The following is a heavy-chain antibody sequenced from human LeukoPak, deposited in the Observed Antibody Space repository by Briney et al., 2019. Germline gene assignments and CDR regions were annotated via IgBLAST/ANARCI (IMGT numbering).Heavy chain of an antibody. CDR3: ARVGEGGGYSYIFDY. CDR2: IYSGGST. V-gene: IGHV3-66*01. J-gene: IGHJ4*02. D-gene: IGHD5-18*01. CDR1: GFTVSSNY. Sequence: PGGSLRLSCAASGFTVSSNYMSWVRQAPGKGLEWVSVIYSGGSTYYADSVKGRFTISRDNSKNTLYLQMNSLRAEDTAVYYCARVGEGGGYSYIFDYWGQGTLVTVSS.